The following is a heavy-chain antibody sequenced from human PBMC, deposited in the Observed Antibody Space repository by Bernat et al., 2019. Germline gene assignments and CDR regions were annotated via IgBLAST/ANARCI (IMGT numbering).Heavy chain of an antibody. CDR1: GFTFNTYG. D-gene: IGHD3-22*01. Sequence: QVQLVESGGGVVQPGTSLTLSCATSGFTFNTYGIHWVRKAPGKGLEWVAVIWSDGNNKYYVDSVKGRFTISRDNSESTVYLQMNSLRAEYTAVYYCARDNDGSSHYDQFDYWGQGTLVTVSS. V-gene: IGHV3-33*01. CDR2: IWSDGNNK. J-gene: IGHJ4*02. CDR3: ARDNDGSSHYDQFDY.